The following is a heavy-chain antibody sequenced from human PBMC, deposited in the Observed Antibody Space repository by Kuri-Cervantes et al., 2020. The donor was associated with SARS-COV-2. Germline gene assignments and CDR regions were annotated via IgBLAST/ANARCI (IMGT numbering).Heavy chain of an antibody. J-gene: IGHJ4*02. CDR3: AKDQWELLGGGY. CDR2: ISGSGGST. CDR1: GFTFSSYA. Sequence: GESLKISCAASGFTFSSYAMSWVRQAPGKGLEWVSAISGSGGSTYYADSVKGRFTISRDNSKNTLYLRMNSLRAEDTAVYYCAKDQWELLGGGYWGQGTLVTVSS. D-gene: IGHD1-26*01. V-gene: IGHV3-23*01.